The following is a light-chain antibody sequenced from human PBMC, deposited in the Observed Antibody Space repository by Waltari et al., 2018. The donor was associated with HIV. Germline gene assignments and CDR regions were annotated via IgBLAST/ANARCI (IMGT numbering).Light chain of an antibody. V-gene: IGKV1-27*01. CDR1: QGIGSD. CDR2: AAS. J-gene: IGKJ2*01. Sequence: DVQMTQSPSSLSASVGDRVAITCRASQGIGSDLAWYQQQPGRVPKLLIFAASTLQSGVPSRFSGSGSGTDFTLTITSLQTEDFGFYYCQRYDRAPYTFGPGTKLELK. CDR3: QRYDRAPYT.